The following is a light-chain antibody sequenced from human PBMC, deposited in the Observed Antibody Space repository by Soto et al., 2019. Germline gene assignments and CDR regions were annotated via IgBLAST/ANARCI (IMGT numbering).Light chain of an antibody. V-gene: IGLV2-23*02. Sequence: QSALTQPASVSGSPGQSITISCTGTSSDFGSYNVVSWYQQHSGKAPKLLIYEVSKRPSGVSDRFSGSKSGNTASLTISGLQAEDEADYHCCSYAGSSSAYVFGTGTKVTV. CDR2: EVS. CDR3: CSYAGSSSAYV. CDR1: SSDFGSYNV. J-gene: IGLJ1*01.